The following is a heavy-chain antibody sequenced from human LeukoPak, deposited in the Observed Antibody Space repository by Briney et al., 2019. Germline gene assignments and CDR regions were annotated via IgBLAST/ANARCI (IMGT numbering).Heavy chain of an antibody. CDR1: GFTFNSYR. V-gene: IGHV3-7*03. Sequence: GGSLRLSCAASGFTFNSYRMNWVRQAPGRGLEWVANINQDGTENYYLDSVKGRFTISRDNARSSLYLQMSSLRAEDTAVYYCARNDGAIWSGYPLYFQHWGQGTLVTVSS. CDR2: INQDGTEN. J-gene: IGHJ1*01. CDR3: ARNDGAIWSGYPLYFQH. D-gene: IGHD3-3*01.